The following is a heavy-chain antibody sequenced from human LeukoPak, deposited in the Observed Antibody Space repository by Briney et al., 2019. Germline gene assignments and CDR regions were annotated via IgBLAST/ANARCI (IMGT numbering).Heavy chain of an antibody. CDR3: ARDILTGSQPRFQH. CDR2: ISYDGSNK. CDR1: GFTFRSYA. J-gene: IGHJ1*01. Sequence: PGRSLRLSCAGSGFTFRSYAMHWVRQAPGKGLEWVAVISYDGSNKYYADSVKGRFTISRDNSKNTLYLQMNSLRAEDTAVYYCARDILTGSQPRFQHWGQGTLVTVSS. D-gene: IGHD3-9*01. V-gene: IGHV3-30-3*01.